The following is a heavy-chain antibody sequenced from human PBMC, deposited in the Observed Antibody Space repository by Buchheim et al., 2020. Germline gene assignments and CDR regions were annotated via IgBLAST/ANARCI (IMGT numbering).Heavy chain of an antibody. J-gene: IGHJ4*02. CDR1: GGSFSGYY. CDR3: ARGMYYYDSSGNDY. Sequence: QVQLQQWGAGLLKPSETLSLTCAVYGGSFSGYYWSWIRQPPGKGLEWIGEINHSGSTNYNPSLKSRVTISVDTSQNQFSLKLSSVTAADTAVYYCARGMYYYDSSGNDYWGQGTL. D-gene: IGHD3-22*01. V-gene: IGHV4-34*01. CDR2: INHSGST.